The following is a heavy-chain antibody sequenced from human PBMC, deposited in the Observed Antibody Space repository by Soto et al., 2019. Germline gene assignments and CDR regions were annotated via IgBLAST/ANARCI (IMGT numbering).Heavy chain of an antibody. D-gene: IGHD3-10*01. CDR2: INPNSGGT. CDR1: GYTFTGYY. J-gene: IGHJ4*02. V-gene: IGHV1-2*02. Sequence: ASVKVSCKGCGYTFTGYYMHGVRQAPGQGLGWMGWINPNSGGTNYAQKFQGRVTMTRDTSISTAYMELSRLRSDDTAVYYCARDTDYYGSGSSPDYWGQGTLVTVSS. CDR3: ARDTDYYGSGSSPDY.